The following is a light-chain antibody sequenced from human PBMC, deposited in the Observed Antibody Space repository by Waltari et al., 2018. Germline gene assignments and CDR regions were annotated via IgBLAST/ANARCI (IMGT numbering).Light chain of an antibody. V-gene: IGKV2-28*01. CDR1: QSLLHSNGYNY. CDR2: LGS. CDR3: MQALQTPYT. J-gene: IGKJ2*01. Sequence: DIVMTQSPLSLSVTPGEAASISCRSSQSLLHSNGYNYLDWYLQRTGQSPQLLIYLGSNRASGVPDRFSGSASGTDFTLKISRVEAEDVGVYYCMQALQTPYTFGQRTKLEIK.